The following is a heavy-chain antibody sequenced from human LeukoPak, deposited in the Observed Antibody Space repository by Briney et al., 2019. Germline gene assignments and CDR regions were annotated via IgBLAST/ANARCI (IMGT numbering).Heavy chain of an antibody. CDR2: IYHSGST. CDR3: ARAVTGVAYYFDY. CDR1: GDSLSSGDYS. Sequence: PSQTLSLTCAVSGDSLSSGDYSWSWIWQPPGKGLEWIGYIYHSGSTYYNPSLKSRVTISVDGSTNQFSLRLSSVTAADTAVYYCARAVTGVAYYFDYWGQGTLVTVSS. J-gene: IGHJ4*02. V-gene: IGHV4-30-2*01. D-gene: IGHD6-19*01.